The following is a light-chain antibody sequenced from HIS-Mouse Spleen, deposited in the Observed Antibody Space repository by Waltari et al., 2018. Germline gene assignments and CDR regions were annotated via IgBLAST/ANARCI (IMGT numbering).Light chain of an antibody. Sequence: QSALTQPRSVSGSPGQSVTISCTGTSSDVGGYNYVSWYQQHPGKAPKRMIYDVSKRPQGVPDRFSGSKSGNTASLTISGLQAEDEADYYCCSYAGSYTWVFGGGTKLTVL. V-gene: IGLV2-11*01. CDR3: CSYAGSYTWV. J-gene: IGLJ3*02. CDR1: SSDVGGYNY. CDR2: DVS.